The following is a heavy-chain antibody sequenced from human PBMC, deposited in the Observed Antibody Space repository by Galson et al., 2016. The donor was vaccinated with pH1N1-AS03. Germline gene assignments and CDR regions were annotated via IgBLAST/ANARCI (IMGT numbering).Heavy chain of an antibody. CDR3: TTGICCYGMDI. CDR2: KSDDGTT. V-gene: IGHV3-15*01. J-gene: IGHJ6*02. Sequence: LRLSCSASGFTFSNAWMSWVRQAPGRGLEWLGRKSDDGTTDYAAPGKGRFTISRDDSKNMLYLQMNSLKTEDTAVYYCTTGICCYGMDIWGQGTTVLVSS. CDR1: GFTFSNAW. D-gene: IGHD3-10*02.